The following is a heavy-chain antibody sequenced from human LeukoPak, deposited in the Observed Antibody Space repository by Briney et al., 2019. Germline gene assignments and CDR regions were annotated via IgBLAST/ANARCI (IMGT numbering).Heavy chain of an antibody. CDR1: GGSVSSGSYY. V-gene: IGHV4-61*01. J-gene: IGHJ4*02. CDR2: IYYSGST. D-gene: IGHD5-12*01. CDR3: ARGDRMVATYFDY. Sequence: SETLSLTCTVSGGSVSSGSYYWSWIRQPPGKGLEWIGYIYYSGSTNYNPSLKSRVTISVDTSKNQFSLKLSSVTAADTAVYYCARGDRMVATYFDYWGQGTLVTVSS.